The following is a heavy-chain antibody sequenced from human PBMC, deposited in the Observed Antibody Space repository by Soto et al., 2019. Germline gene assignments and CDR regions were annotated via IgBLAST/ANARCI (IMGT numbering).Heavy chain of an antibody. Sequence: SETLSLTCTVSGGSISSYYWSWIRQPPGKGLEWIGYIYYSGSTNYNPSLKSRVTISVDTSKNQFSLKLSSVTAADTAVYYCARSYYDFWSGYSPHYYMDVWGKGTTVTVSS. CDR1: GGSISSYY. V-gene: IGHV4-59*08. J-gene: IGHJ6*03. D-gene: IGHD3-3*01. CDR2: IYYSGST. CDR3: ARSYYDFWSGYSPHYYMDV.